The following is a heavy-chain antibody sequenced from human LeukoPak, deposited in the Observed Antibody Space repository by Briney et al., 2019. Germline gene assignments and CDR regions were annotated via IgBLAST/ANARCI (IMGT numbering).Heavy chain of an antibody. CDR1: GFTVSSNY. Sequence: GGSLRLSCAASGFTVSSNYMSWVRQAPGKGLEWVSVIYSGGSTYYADSVKGRFTISRDNSKNTLYLQMNSLRAEDTAVYYCATVGTGPSWNYLDYWGQGTLVTVSS. CDR2: IYSGGST. CDR3: ATVGTGPSWNYLDY. V-gene: IGHV3-53*01. D-gene: IGHD6-13*01. J-gene: IGHJ4*02.